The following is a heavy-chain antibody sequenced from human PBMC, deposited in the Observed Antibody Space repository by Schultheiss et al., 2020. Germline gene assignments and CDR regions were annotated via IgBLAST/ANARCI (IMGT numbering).Heavy chain of an antibody. J-gene: IGHJ6*02. CDR2: IYYSGST. Sequence: SETLSLTCTVSGGSISSYYWSWIRQPPGKGLEWIGYIYYSGSTNYNPSLKSRVTISVDTSKNQFSLKLSSVTAADTAVYYCARGRDSNYGMDVWGQGTTVTVSS. CDR3: ARGRDSNYGMDV. CDR1: GGSISSYY. V-gene: IGHV4-59*01. D-gene: IGHD2/OR15-2a*01.